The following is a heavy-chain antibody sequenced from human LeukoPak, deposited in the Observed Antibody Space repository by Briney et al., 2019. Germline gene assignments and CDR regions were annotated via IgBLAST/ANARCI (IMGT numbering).Heavy chain of an antibody. CDR1: GFTFSSYA. J-gene: IGHJ3*02. CDR2: ISYDGSNK. D-gene: IGHD3-22*01. Sequence: PGGSLRLSCAASGFTFSSYAMHWVRQAPGKGLEWVAVISYDGSNKYYADSVKGRFTISRDNSKNTLYLQMNSLRAEDTAVYYCARGYYYDSSGYPRLDAFDIWGQGTMVTVSS. V-gene: IGHV3-30*04. CDR3: ARGYYYDSSGYPRLDAFDI.